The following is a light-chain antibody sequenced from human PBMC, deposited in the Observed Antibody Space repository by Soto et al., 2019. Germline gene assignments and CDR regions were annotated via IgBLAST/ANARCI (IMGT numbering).Light chain of an antibody. J-gene: IGKJ1*01. CDR3: QHYSTWLWT. CDR1: QSVSCK. CDR2: GAS. Sequence: EIVMTQSPATLSVSPGERASLSCMASQSVSCKLAWYQQKPGQGPRLLIYGASTRATGIPARFSGSGSGTEFTLTISSLQSEDFAVYYCQHYSTWLWTFGQGTKVEIK. V-gene: IGKV3-15*01.